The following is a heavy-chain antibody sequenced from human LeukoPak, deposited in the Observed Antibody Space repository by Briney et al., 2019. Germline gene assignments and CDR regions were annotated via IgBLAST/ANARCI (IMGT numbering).Heavy chain of an antibody. V-gene: IGHV4-34*01. CDR2: INHSGST. CDR3: AKGSGYEAQYYYYYMDV. D-gene: IGHD5-12*01. J-gene: IGHJ6*03. CDR1: GGSFSGYY. Sequence: SETLSLTCAVYGGSFSGYYWSWIRQPPGKGLEWIGEINHSGSTNYNPSLKSRVTISVDTSKNQFSLKLSSVTAADTDVYYCAKGSGYEAQYYYYYMDVWGKGTTVTISS.